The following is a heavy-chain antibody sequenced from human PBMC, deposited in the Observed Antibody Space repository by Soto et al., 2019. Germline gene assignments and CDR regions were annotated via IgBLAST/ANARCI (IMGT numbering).Heavy chain of an antibody. CDR3: ARDLPLWFGELLPQDYYYYGMDV. V-gene: IGHV1-18*01. CDR1: GYTFTSYG. D-gene: IGHD3-10*01. CDR2: ISAYNGNT. Sequence: QVQLVQSGAEVKKPGASVKVSCKASGYTFTSYGISWVRQAPGQGLEWMGWISAYNGNTNYAQKLQGRVTMTTDTSTSTXXMXLTXLRSDDTAVYYCARDLPLWFGELLPQDYYYYGMDVWGQGTTVTVSS. J-gene: IGHJ6*02.